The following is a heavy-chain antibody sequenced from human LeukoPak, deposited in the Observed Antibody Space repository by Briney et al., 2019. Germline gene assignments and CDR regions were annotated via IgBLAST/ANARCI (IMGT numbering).Heavy chain of an antibody. CDR3: TRDGSSEHYFDY. CDR1: GFTFSSYG. D-gene: IGHD3-10*01. CDR2: ISHDGGNK. V-gene: IGHV3-30*03. Sequence: GGSLRLSCAASGFTFSSYGMHWVRQAPGKGLEWVAVISHDGGNKYYADSVKGRFTISRDNSKNTLYLQMNSLRAEDTAVYYCTRDGSSEHYFDYWGQGTLVTVSS. J-gene: IGHJ4*02.